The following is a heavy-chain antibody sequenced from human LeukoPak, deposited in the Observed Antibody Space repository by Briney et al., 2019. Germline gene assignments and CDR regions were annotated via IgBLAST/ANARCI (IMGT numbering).Heavy chain of an antibody. Sequence: ASVKVSCKASGYTFTGNYMHWVRQAPGQGLQWMGWINPNSGDTNYAQQFQGRVSMTWDTSISTAYMDLSRLRSDDTAVYYCARDQENNWFDPWGQGTLVTVSS. CDR2: INPNSGDT. CDR3: ARDQENNWFDP. V-gene: IGHV1-2*02. CDR1: GYTFTGNY. J-gene: IGHJ5*02.